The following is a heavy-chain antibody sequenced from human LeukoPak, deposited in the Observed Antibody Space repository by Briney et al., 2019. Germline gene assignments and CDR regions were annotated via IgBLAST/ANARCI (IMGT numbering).Heavy chain of an antibody. Sequence: ASVKVSCKASGYIFTTHGITWVRQAPGQGLEWMGWIGADNDSTKFAPKFQGRVTMTTDTSTSTAYMELRSLRSDDTAVYYCARVGREDNDYGDSWGQGTLVTVSS. V-gene: IGHV1-18*01. D-gene: IGHD2-8*01. CDR1: GYIFTTHG. CDR3: ARVGREDNDYGDS. CDR2: IGADNDST. J-gene: IGHJ4*02.